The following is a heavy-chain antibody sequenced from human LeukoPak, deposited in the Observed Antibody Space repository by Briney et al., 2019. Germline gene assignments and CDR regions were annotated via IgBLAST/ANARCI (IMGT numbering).Heavy chain of an antibody. V-gene: IGHV3-9*01. D-gene: IGHD3-16*01. J-gene: IGHJ5*01. CDR1: GFSFEDHA. Sequence: GGSLRLSCVVSGFSFEDHAMHWVRQVPGKGLEWVSGISWNSVNIGYADSVKGRFTISRDNARNSLYLQMNSLRAEDTAFYHCVKDAEGGVWGSTWFDYWGQGTLVTVSS. CDR3: VKDAEGGVWGSTWFDY. CDR2: ISWNSVNI.